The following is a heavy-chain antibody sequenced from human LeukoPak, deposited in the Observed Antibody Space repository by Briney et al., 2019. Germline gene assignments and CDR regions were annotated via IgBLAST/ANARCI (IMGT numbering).Heavy chain of an antibody. V-gene: IGHV3-23*01. CDR3: AIGYSGYDYFDY. J-gene: IGHJ4*02. CDR2: ISGCGTGT. D-gene: IGHD5-12*01. CDR1: GFTFSSYW. Sequence: GGSLRLSCAASGFTFSSYWMHWVRQAPGKGLVWVSAISGCGTGTDYADSVKGRFTISRDNSKNTLYLQMNSLRAEDTAVYYCAIGYSGYDYFDYWGQGTLVTVSS.